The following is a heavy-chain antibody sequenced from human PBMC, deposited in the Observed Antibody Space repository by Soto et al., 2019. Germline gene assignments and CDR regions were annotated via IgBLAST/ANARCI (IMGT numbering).Heavy chain of an antibody. CDR2: IYYSGST. CDR1: GGSISSGGYY. Sequence: QVQLQESGPGLVKPSQTLSLTCTVSGGSISSGGYYWSWIRQHPGKGLEWIGYIYYSGSTYYNPSLRSRVTISVDTSKNQFSLKLSSVTAADTAVYYCAGRASFMVRGVIYNWFDPWGQGTLVTVSS. J-gene: IGHJ5*02. V-gene: IGHV4-31*03. D-gene: IGHD3-10*01. CDR3: AGRASFMVRGVIYNWFDP.